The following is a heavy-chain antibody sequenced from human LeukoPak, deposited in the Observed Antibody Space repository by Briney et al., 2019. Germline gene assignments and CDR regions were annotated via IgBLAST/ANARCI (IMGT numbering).Heavy chain of an antibody. CDR1: GCTFTSYY. D-gene: IGHD2-2*01. V-gene: IGHV1-46*01. J-gene: IGHJ6*03. CDR3: ASPTRYCSSSSSSGGYYMDV. Sequence: ASVKVSCKASGCTFTSYYIHWVRQAPGQGLEWMGIINPSGVSTSYAQKFQGRVTMTRDTSTSTVYMEPSSLRSEDTAVYYCASPTRYCSSSSSSGGYYMDVWGKGTTVTVSS. CDR2: INPSGVST.